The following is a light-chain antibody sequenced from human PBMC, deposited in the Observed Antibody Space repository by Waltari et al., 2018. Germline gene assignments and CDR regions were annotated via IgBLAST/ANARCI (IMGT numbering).Light chain of an antibody. CDR1: QSVSSN. CDR3: QQYYSIPYT. J-gene: IGKJ2*01. V-gene: IGKV3-15*01. CDR2: GAS. Sequence: EIVMTQSPATLSVSPGERATLSCRASQSVSSNLAWYQQKPGQAHRLLIYGASTRATGNPARFSGSGSGTEFTLTISSLQSEDVAVYYCQQYYSIPYTFGQGTKLEIK.